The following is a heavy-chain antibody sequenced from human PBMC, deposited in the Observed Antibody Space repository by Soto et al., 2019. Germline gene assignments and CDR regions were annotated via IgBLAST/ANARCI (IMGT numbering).Heavy chain of an antibody. V-gene: IGHV3-33*06. D-gene: IGHD3-16*01. CDR1: GFSFISYG. J-gene: IGHJ4*02. CDR2: VWNDGSNK. CDR3: AKSGYTNDYVDYYFEY. Sequence: GWSLRLACASSGFSFISYGMHWVRQAPGKGLEWVAVVWNDGSNKYYADSVKGRFTISRDNSKNTLFLQMNSLRVEDTAVYYCAKSGYTNDYVDYYFEYWGQGTLVTVSS.